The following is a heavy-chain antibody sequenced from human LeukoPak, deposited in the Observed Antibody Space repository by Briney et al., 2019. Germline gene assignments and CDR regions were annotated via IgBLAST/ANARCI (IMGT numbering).Heavy chain of an antibody. D-gene: IGHD6-13*01. J-gene: IGHJ4*02. V-gene: IGHV4-34*12. CDR3: ARESIAAAGTPLDY. CDR1: GGSFTVYY. CDR2: IFHTGST. Sequence: SETLSLTCAVSGGSFTVYYWSWIRQSPGQGLEWIGEIFHTGSTIYNPSLESRVTISVDTSKNQFSLKLSSVTAADTAVYYCARESIAAAGTPLDYWGQGTLVTASS.